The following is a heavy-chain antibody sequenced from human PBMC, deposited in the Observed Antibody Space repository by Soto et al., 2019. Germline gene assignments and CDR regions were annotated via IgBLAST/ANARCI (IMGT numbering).Heavy chain of an antibody. CDR3: ARRGPGTYFDY. D-gene: IGHD6-13*01. Sequence: SVKVSCKASGFTFTSSAVQWVRQARGQRLEWIGWIVVGSGNTNYAQKFQERVTITRDMSTSTAYMELSSLRTEDTAVYYCARRGPGTYFDYWGQGTLVTVSS. J-gene: IGHJ4*02. CDR2: IVVGSGNT. CDR1: GFTFTSSA. V-gene: IGHV1-58*01.